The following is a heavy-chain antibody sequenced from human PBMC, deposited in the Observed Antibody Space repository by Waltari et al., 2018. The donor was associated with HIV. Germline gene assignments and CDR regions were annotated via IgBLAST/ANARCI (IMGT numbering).Heavy chain of an antibody. J-gene: IGHJ4*02. CDR1: GFTFSSSG. CDR2: IKEDGSEI. Sequence: EVRLVEFGGGLVQRGGSLRLSCVASGFTFSSSGMTWVRQAPGKELEWVANIKEDGSEIHYVDSVKGRFTISRDNAKNSLYLQMNSLRAEDTAVYYCARRQQLTDWGQGTLVTVSS. D-gene: IGHD6-13*01. V-gene: IGHV3-7*01. CDR3: ARRQQLTD.